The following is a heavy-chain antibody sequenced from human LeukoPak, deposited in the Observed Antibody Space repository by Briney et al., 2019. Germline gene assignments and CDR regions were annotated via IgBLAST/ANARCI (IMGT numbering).Heavy chain of an antibody. CDR3: AEDPPDTPISEGKSVYFDY. CDR1: GFTFSSYA. V-gene: IGHV3-23*01. J-gene: IGHJ4*02. Sequence: GGSLRLSCAASGFTFSSYAMSWVRQAPGKGLEWVSAISGSGGSTYYADSVKGRFTISRDNSKNTLYLQMNSLRAEDTAVYYCAEDPPDTPISEGKSVYFDYWGQGTLVTVSS. D-gene: IGHD3-9*01. CDR2: ISGSGGST.